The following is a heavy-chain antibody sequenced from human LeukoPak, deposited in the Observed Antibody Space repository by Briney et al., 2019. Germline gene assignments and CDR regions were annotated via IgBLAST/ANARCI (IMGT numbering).Heavy chain of an antibody. CDR2: IRGGAGIT. J-gene: IGHJ3*02. D-gene: IGHD4-17*01. CDR3: AKDPNGDYIGAFDI. CDR1: GFIFSDFA. Sequence: GGSLRVSCAASGFIFSDFAMSWVRQGPGKGLEWVSSIRGGAGITYYADSVKGRFTVSRDNSKNTLYLQMSSLRAEDTAVYYCAKDPNGDYIGAFDIWGQGTMVTVSS. V-gene: IGHV3-23*01.